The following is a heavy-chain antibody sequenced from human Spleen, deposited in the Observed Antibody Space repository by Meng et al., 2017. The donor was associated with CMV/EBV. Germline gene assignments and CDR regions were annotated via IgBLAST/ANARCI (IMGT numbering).Heavy chain of an antibody. CDR3: ARDSPPPPNWFDP. J-gene: IGHJ5*02. V-gene: IGHV4-61*01. Sequence: ESLKISCTVSGGSVSSGSYYWSWIRQPPGKGLEWIGYIYYSGSANYNPSLKSRVTISVDTSKNQFSLKLSSVTAADTAVYYCARDSPPPPNWFDPWGQGTLVTVSS. CDR2: IYYSGSA. CDR1: GGSVSSGSYY.